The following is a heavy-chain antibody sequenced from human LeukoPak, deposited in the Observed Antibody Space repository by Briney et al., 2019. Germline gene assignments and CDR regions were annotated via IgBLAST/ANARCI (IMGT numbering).Heavy chain of an antibody. CDR3: AKVIRGGYGMDV. CDR2: ISSDGRDK. D-gene: IGHD3-10*01. Sequence: GGSLRLSCAASGFTFSSYAIHWVRQAPGKGLEWVAVISSDGRDKHHADSVKGRFTISRDNAKNSLSLQLNSLRDEDTAVYFCAKVIRGGYGMDVWGQGTTVTVSS. V-gene: IGHV3-30*18. J-gene: IGHJ6*02. CDR1: GFTFSSYA.